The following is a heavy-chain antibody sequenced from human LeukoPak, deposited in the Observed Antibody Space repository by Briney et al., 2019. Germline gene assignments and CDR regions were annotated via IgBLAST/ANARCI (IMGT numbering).Heavy chain of an antibody. CDR1: GFTFSSYA. CDR2: ITGSGGRT. V-gene: IGHV3-23*01. Sequence: PGGSLRLSCAASGFTFSSYAMNWVRQAPGKGLEWVSAITGSGGRTYYADSVKGRFTISRDNSKNTLYLQMNSLRAEDTAVYYCARVGATPDYYYYYYMDVWGKGTTVTISS. D-gene: IGHD1-26*01. CDR3: ARVGATPDYYYYYYMDV. J-gene: IGHJ6*03.